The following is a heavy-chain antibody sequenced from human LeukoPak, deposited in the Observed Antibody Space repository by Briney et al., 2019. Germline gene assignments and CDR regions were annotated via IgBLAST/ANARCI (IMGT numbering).Heavy chain of an antibody. CDR3: ARWGYYDSSGYYYPVFDY. J-gene: IGHJ4*02. V-gene: IGHV3-23*01. Sequence: GGSLRLSCAASGFTFSSYGMSWVRQAPGKGLEWVSAISGSGGSTYYADSVKGRFTISRDNSKNTLYLQMNSLRAEDTAVYYCARWGYYDSSGYYYPVFDYWGQGTLVTVSS. CDR2: ISGSGGST. D-gene: IGHD3-22*01. CDR1: GFTFSSYG.